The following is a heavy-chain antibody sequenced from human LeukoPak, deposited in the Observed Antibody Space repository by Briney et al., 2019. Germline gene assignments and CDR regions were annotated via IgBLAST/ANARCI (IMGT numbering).Heavy chain of an antibody. CDR1: GYTFTSYG. J-gene: IGHJ4*02. CDR2: ISAYNGNT. CDR3: ARDLRSSSWRLFDY. V-gene: IGHV1-18*01. D-gene: IGHD6-13*01. Sequence: GASVKVSCKASGYTFTSYGISWVRQAPGQGLEWMGWISAYNGNTNYAQKLQGRVTMTTDTSTSTAYMELRSLRSDDTAVCYCARDLRSSSWRLFDYWGQGTLVTVSS.